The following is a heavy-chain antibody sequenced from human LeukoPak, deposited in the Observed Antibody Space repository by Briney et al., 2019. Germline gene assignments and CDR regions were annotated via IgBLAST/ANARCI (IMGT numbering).Heavy chain of an antibody. V-gene: IGHV3-30*02. J-gene: IGHJ4*02. CDR3: VRGPARGYYYGSGYDFDY. CDR1: GFTFRNFG. CDR2: IDDDGINF. Sequence: GGSMRLSCATSGFTFRNFGMHWVRQSPGKGLEWVTFIDDDGINFYYVNSVKGRFTVSRDNSKNTLHLQMNSLESEDMAVYYCVRGPARGYYYGSGYDFDYWGQGTLVTVSS. D-gene: IGHD3-22*01.